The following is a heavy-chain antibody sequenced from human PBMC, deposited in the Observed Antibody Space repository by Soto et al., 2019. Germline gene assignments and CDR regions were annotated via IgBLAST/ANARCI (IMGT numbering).Heavy chain of an antibody. Sequence: EVQLVESGGGLVQPGGSLRLSCAASGFTVSSNYMSWVRQAPGKGLEWVSVIYSGGSTYYADSVKGRFTISRDNSKNTLYLQMNSLRAEDTAVYYCARDYISISGWTRLRGKYDAFDIWGQGTMVTVSS. D-gene: IGHD6-19*01. CDR1: GFTVSSNY. CDR2: IYSGGST. V-gene: IGHV3-66*01. CDR3: ARDYISISGWTRLRGKYDAFDI. J-gene: IGHJ3*02.